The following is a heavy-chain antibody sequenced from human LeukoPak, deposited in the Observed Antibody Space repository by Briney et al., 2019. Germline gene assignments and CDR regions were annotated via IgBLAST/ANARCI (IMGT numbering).Heavy chain of an antibody. CDR3: TREDQQWLVQDWFDP. CDR2: IYSGGST. V-gene: IGHV3-53*01. J-gene: IGHJ5*02. CDR1: GFTVSSNS. Sequence: GGSLRLSCTVSGFTVSSNSMSWVRQAPGKGLEWVSLIYSGGSTYYADSVKGRFTISRDNSKNTAYLQMNSLKTEDTAVYYCTREDQQWLVQDWFDPWGQGTLVTVSS. D-gene: IGHD6-19*01.